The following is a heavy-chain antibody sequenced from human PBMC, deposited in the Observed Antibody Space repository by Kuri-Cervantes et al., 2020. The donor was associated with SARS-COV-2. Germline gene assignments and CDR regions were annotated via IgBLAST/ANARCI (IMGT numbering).Heavy chain of an antibody. CDR2: IKCDGSEK. J-gene: IGHJ4*02. CDR1: GFTFSSSW. CDR3: ARGRDYDYVWGSYHFDY. D-gene: IGHD3-16*01. V-gene: IGHV3-52*01. Sequence: GGSLRLSCAASGFTFSSSWMHWACQAPEKGLEWVADIKCDGSEKYYVDSVKGRLTISRDNAKNSLYLQVNSLRAEDTAVYYCARGRDYDYVWGSYHFDYWGQGTLVTVSS.